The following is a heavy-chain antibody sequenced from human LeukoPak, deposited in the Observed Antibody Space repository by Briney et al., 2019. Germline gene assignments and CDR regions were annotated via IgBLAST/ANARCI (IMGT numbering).Heavy chain of an antibody. J-gene: IGHJ4*02. CDR1: GYTLTELS. CDR3: ARGATPALYSSGWTFFDY. Sequence: ASVKVSFKVSGYTLTELSMHWVRQAPGKGLEWMGGFDPEDGETIYAQKFQGRVTITADESTSTAYMELSSLRSEDTAVYYCARGATPALYSSGWTFFDYWGQGTLVTVSS. V-gene: IGHV1-24*01. D-gene: IGHD6-19*01. CDR2: FDPEDGET.